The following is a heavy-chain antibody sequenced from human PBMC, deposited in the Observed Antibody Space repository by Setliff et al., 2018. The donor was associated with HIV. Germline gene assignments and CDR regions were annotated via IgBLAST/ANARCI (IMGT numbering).Heavy chain of an antibody. CDR2: IYTSGST. CDR1: GGSINSGGYS. CDR3: ARDRGLVATVTEGLYYYAMDV. D-gene: IGHD5-12*01. Sequence: KTSETLSLTCTVSGGSINSGGYSWNWIRQPAGTGLEWIGRIYTSGSTTYNPSLKSRATISVDTSRNQFSLKLSSVTAADTAVYYCARDRGLVATVTEGLYYYAMDVWGQGTTVTVSS. J-gene: IGHJ6*02. V-gene: IGHV4-61*02.